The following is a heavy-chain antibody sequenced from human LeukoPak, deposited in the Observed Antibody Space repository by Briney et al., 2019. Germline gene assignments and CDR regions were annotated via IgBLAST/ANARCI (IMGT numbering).Heavy chain of an antibody. J-gene: IGHJ6*03. CDR2: ISAYNGNT. V-gene: IGHV1-18*01. Sequence: ASVKVSCKASGYTFTSYGISWVRQAPGQGLEWVGWISAYNGNTNYAQKLQGRVTMTTDTSTSTAYMELRSLRSDDTAVYYCARVTMVRGVISGPGYYYYMDVWGKGTTVTVSS. CDR1: GYTFTSYG. D-gene: IGHD3-10*01. CDR3: ARVTMVRGVISGPGYYYYMDV.